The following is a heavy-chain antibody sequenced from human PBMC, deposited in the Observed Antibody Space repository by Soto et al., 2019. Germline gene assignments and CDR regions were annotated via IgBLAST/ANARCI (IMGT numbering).Heavy chain of an antibody. Sequence: PVWSLRLSCASSGFTLSMSAVNWVRQAPGKGLEWVSYISDSGDRTYYADSVKGRFTISRDRSKNTVSLQMDSLRAEDTAVYYCAKDRGIIVKAGDAFDVWGQGTKVT. V-gene: IGHV3-23*01. CDR1: GFTLSMSA. CDR3: AKDRGIIVKAGDAFDV. CDR2: ISDSGDRT. D-gene: IGHD3-16*02. J-gene: IGHJ3*01.